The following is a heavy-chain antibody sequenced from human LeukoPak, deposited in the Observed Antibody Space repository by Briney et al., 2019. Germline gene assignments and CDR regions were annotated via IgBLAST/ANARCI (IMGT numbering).Heavy chain of an antibody. J-gene: IGHJ4*02. CDR2: IYHSGST. CDR1: GGSISSGGYY. CDR3: ARGLRSVNYFDY. Sequence: PSETLSLTCTVSGGSISSGGYYWSWIRQPPGKGLEWIGYIYHSGSTYYNPSLKSRVTISVDRSKNQISLKLSSVTAADTAVYYCARGLRSVNYFDYWGQGTLVTVSS. D-gene: IGHD3-10*02. V-gene: IGHV4-30-2*01.